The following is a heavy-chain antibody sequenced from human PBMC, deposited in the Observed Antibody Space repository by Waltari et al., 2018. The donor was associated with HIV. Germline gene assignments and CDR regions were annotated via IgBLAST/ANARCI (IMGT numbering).Heavy chain of an antibody. CDR2: ISSSGSFI. J-gene: IGHJ5*02. V-gene: IGHV3-21*02. Sequence: VQLVDSGGGLVKPGGSLRLSGAASGLTSSDHGLNSVRPSPGKGLEWVSSISSSGSFIYYADSVKGRFTISRDNAQNSMYLQMNNLRADDSAMYYCARDSRGTSWSLNWFDPWGQGTLVTVSS. CDR1: GLTSSDHG. D-gene: IGHD6-13*01. CDR3: ARDSRGTSWSLNWFDP.